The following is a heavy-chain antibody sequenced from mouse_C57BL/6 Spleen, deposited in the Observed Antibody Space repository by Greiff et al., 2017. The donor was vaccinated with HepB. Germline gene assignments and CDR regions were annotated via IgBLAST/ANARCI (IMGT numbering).Heavy chain of an antibody. CDR2: IDPSDSYT. CDR3: ARREGYDYPFDY. CDR1: GYTFTSYW. J-gene: IGHJ2*01. D-gene: IGHD2-4*01. V-gene: IGHV1-69*01. Sequence: QVQLQQPGAELVMPGASVKLSCKASGYTFTSYWMHWVKQRPGQGLEWIGEIDPSDSYTNYNQKFKGKSTFTVDKSSSTAYMQLSSLTSEDSAVYYCARREGYDYPFDYWGQGTTLTVSS.